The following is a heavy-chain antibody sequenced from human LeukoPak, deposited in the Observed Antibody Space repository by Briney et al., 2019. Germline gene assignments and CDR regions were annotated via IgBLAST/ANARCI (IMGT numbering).Heavy chain of an antibody. D-gene: IGHD6-13*01. CDR3: ARGSGYSSSWYGY. J-gene: IGHJ4*02. Sequence: SETLSLTCTVSGGSISRYYWSWIRQPPGKGLEWIGYIYYSGSTNYNPSLKSRVTISVDTSKNQFSLKLSSVTAADTAVYYCARGSGYSSSWYGYWGQGTLVTVSS. CDR2: IYYSGST. CDR1: GGSISRYY. V-gene: IGHV4-59*01.